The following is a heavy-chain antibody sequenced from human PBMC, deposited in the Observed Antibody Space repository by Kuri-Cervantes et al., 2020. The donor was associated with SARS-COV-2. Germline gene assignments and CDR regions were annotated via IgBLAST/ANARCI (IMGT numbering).Heavy chain of an antibody. CDR2: ISYDGSNK. CDR3: ARDCAAGIFDY. CDR1: GFTFSSYA. J-gene: IGHJ4*02. V-gene: IGHV3-30-3*01. D-gene: IGHD1-1*01. Sequence: GESLKISCAASGFTFSSYAMHWVRQAPGKGLEWVAVISYDGSNKYYADSVKGRFTISRDNSKNTPYLQMNSLRAEDTAVYYCARDCAAGIFDYWGQGTLVTVSS.